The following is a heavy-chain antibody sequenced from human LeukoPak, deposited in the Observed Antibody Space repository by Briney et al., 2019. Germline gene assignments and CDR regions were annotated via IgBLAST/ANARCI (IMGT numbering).Heavy chain of an antibody. CDR1: GGTFSSYA. CDR3: ASTHSSGKSDY. V-gene: IGHV1-69*13. D-gene: IGHD3-10*01. J-gene: IGHJ4*02. CDR2: IIPIFGTA. Sequence: ASVKVSCKASGGTFSSYAISWVRQAPGQGLEWMGGIIPIFGTANYAQKFQGRVTITADESTSTAYMELSSLRSEDTAVYYCASTHSSGKSDYWGQGTLVTVSS.